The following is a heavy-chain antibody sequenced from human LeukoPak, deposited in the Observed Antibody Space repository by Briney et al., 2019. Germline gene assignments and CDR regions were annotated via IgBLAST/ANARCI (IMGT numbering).Heavy chain of an antibody. CDR3: ARSQYGDYAFDI. CDR2: IYYSGSS. J-gene: IGHJ3*02. CDR1: GGSFSSGGYY. V-gene: IGHV4-31*03. D-gene: IGHD4-17*01. Sequence: SQTLSLTCTVSGGSFSSGGYYWCWIRQHPGKGLMWFGYIYYSGSSYYDPALKSRVTISVDTSKNQFSLKLSSVTAADTAVYYCARSQYGDYAFDIWGQGTMVTVSS.